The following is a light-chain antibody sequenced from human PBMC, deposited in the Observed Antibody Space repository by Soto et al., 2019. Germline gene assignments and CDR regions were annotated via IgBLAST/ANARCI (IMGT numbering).Light chain of an antibody. V-gene: IGKV3-20*01. J-gene: IGKJ1*01. CDR3: QQYGTSLRGT. CDR1: QNIKSNY. Sequence: ESVLTQSPGTLSLSPGERATLSCRASQNIKSNYLAWYRQNPGQAPRLLIYGASNRAAGVPDRFSGSGSGTDFTLTITRLESEDFAVYYCQQYGTSLRGTFGQGTKVEIK. CDR2: GAS.